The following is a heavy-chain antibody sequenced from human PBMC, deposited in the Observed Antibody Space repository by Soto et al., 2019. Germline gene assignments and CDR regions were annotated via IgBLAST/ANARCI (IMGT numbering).Heavy chain of an antibody. CDR2: INPNSGGT. D-gene: IGHD1-26*01. J-gene: IGHJ4*02. CDR3: ARDHYSGSYYAY. V-gene: IGHV1-2*02. CDR1: GYTFATYA. Sequence: RASVKVSCKASGYTFATYAVSWVRQAPGQGLGWMGWINPNSGGTNYAQTFQGRVTMTRDTSISTAYMELSRLRSDDTAVYYCARDHYSGSYYAYWGQGTLVTVSS.